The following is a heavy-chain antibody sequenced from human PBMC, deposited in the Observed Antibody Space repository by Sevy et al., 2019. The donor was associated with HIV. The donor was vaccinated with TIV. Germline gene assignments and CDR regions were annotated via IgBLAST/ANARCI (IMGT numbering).Heavy chain of an antibody. V-gene: IGHV3-48*02. J-gene: IGHJ4*02. Sequence: GGSLRLSCAASGFTFSSYSINWVRQAPGKGLEWVSYISSSSSTIYYADSVKGRFTISRDNAKNSLYLQMSSLRDEDTAVYYCAAGWGSYYKFDYWGQGTLVTVSS. D-gene: IGHD1-26*01. CDR3: AAGWGSYYKFDY. CDR2: ISSSSSTI. CDR1: GFTFSSYS.